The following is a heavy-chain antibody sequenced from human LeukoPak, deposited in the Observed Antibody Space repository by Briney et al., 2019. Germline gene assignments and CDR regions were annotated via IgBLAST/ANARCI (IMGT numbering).Heavy chain of an antibody. CDR3: VRAQWLVLDAFDT. CDR2: INGPSDNI. V-gene: IGHV3-11*06. CDR1: GFNFGDYF. J-gene: IGHJ3*02. Sequence: GGSLRLSCAASGFNFGDYFMSWIRQAPGKGLEWVAFINGPSDNIRYADSVEGRFTISRDISKNMLYVQMDSLKAEDTAVYYCVRAQWLVLDAFDTWGQGTLVTVSS. D-gene: IGHD6-19*01.